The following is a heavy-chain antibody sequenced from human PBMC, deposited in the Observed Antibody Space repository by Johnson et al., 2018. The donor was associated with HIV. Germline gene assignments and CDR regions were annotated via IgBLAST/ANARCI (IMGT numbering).Heavy chain of an antibody. J-gene: IGHJ3*02. CDR3: ARGRIYGAFAFDI. CDR2: LKQDGSEK. D-gene: IGHD3-10*01. V-gene: IGHV3-7*05. Sequence: VQLVESGGGLVQPGGSLRLSCAASGFTFSSYWMSWVRQAPGKGLEWVANLKQDGSEKYYVDSVKGRFTISRDNSNNSLYLQMNSLRAEDTAVYYCARGRIYGAFAFDIWGQGTMVTVSS. CDR1: GFTFSSYW.